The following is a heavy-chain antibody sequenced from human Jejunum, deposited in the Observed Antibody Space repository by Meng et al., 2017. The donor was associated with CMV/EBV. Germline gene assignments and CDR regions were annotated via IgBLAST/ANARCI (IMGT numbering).Heavy chain of an antibody. CDR3: GRNRVDY. CDR1: GFTFSNYW. CDR2: IKQDGSEK. D-gene: IGHD3-10*01. J-gene: IGHJ4*02. V-gene: IGHV3-7*01. Sequence: SCAASGFTFSNYWMTGVRQAPGKRLEWVANIKQDGSEKFYVDSVKGRFTISRDNAKNSLYLQMNSLRGDDTGVYYCGRNRVDYWGQGTLVTVSS.